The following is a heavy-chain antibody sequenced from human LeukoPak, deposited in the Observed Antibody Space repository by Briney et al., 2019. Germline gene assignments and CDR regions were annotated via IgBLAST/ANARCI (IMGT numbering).Heavy chain of an antibody. J-gene: IGHJ4*02. V-gene: IGHV3-48*02. CDR3: ARVAEIQLWLRSAFDY. Sequence: GGSLRLSCAASGFTFSTYSMNWVRQAPGKGLEWVSFISTGSSTIYYADSVKGRFTISRDNAKNSLYLQMNSLRDEDTAVYYCARVAEIQLWLRSAFDYWGQGALVTVSS. D-gene: IGHD5-18*01. CDR1: GFTFSTYS. CDR2: ISTGSSTI.